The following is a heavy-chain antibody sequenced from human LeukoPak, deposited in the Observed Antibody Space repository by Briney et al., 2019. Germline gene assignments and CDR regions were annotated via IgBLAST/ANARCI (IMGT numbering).Heavy chain of an antibody. J-gene: IGHJ3*02. CDR3: ANRSPSKDFDT. Sequence: PGRSLRLSCAASGFTFSSYAMHWVPQAPGKGLEWVAVRSYDGSNKYYPESVKGRFTISRDNSTNTLFLQINSLRAEDTTVYYCANRSPSKDFDTWGQGTMVTVSS. CDR1: GFTFSSYA. CDR2: RSYDGSNK. V-gene: IGHV3-30*07.